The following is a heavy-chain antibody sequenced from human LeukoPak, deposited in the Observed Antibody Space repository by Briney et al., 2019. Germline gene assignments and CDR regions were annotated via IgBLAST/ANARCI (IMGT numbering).Heavy chain of an antibody. CDR3: ARDLSSTSNWEFDY. V-gene: IGHV1-2*06. J-gene: IGHJ4*02. CDR1: GYSFAGYF. CDR2: INHNSGGT. D-gene: IGHD1-26*01. Sequence: ASVKVSCKTSGYSFAGYFIHWVRQAPGQGLQWMGRINHNSGGTEYEQSFQGRVTMTGDTSISTAYVEVSTLISDDTAVYYCARDLSSTSNWEFDYWGQGTLVTVSS.